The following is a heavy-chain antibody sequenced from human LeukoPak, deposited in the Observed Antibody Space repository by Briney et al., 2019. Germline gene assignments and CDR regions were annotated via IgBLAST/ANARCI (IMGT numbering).Heavy chain of an antibody. J-gene: IGHJ4*02. D-gene: IGHD3-22*01. CDR2: IIPILGIA. V-gene: IGHV1-69*04. Sequence: SVKVSCKASGYTFTTYGINWVRQAPGQGLEWMGRIIPILGIANYAQKFQGRVTITADKSTSTAYMELSSLRSEDTAVYYCARWSDSSGYYLGYWGQGTLVTVSS. CDR1: GYTFTTYG. CDR3: ARWSDSSGYYLGY.